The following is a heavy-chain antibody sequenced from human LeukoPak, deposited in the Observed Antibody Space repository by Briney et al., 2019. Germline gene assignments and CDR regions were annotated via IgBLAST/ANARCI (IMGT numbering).Heavy chain of an antibody. CDR1: GGSISSGGYY. Sequence: PSQTLSLTCTVSGGSISSGGYYWSWIRQHPGKGLEWIGYIYYSGSTYYNPSLKSRVTISVDTSKNQFSLKLSSVTAADTAVYYCARARDWDYTFGYWGQGTLVTVSS. V-gene: IGHV4-31*03. CDR3: ARARDWDYTFGY. J-gene: IGHJ4*02. CDR2: IYYSGST. D-gene: IGHD1-7*01.